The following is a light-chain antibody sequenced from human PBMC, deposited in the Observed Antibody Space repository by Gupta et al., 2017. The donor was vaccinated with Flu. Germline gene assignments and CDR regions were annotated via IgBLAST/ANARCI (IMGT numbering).Light chain of an antibody. CDR1: QSISSW. CDR2: KAS. V-gene: IGKV1-5*03. Sequence: DIQMTQSPSTLSASVGDRVTITCRASQSISSWLAWYQQKPGKAPKLLIYKASSLESGVPSRFSGSGSGTEFTLTISSLQPDDFATYYCQHSNSYPLTFGQGTRLEIK. CDR3: QHSNSYPLT. J-gene: IGKJ5*01.